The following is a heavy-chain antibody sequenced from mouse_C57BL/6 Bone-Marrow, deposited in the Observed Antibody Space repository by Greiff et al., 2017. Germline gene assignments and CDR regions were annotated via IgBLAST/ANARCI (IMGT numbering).Heavy chain of an antibody. Sequence: EVQLVESGGGLVQPKGSLKLSCAASGFTFNTYAMHWVRQAPGKGLEWVARIRSKSSNYATYYADSVKDRFTISRGDSQSKIYLQMNNLKNDDTAVCYCVRVDGNDGAMDYWGQGTSVTVSS. J-gene: IGHJ4*01. V-gene: IGHV10-3*01. CDR1: GFTFNTYA. D-gene: IGHD2-2*01. CDR2: IRSKSSNYAT. CDR3: VRVDGNDGAMDY.